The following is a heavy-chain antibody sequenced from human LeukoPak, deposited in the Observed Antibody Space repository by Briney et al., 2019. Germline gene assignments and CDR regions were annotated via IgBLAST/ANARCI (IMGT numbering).Heavy chain of an antibody. D-gene: IGHD3-22*01. CDR2: INHSGST. J-gene: IGHJ3*02. Sequence: SETLSLTCAVYGXSFSGYYWSWIRQPPGKGLEWIGEINHSGSTNYNPSLKSRVTISVDTSKNQFSLKLSSVTAADTAVYYCARVRYYYDSRRAFDIWGQGTMVTVSS. CDR1: GXSFSGYY. V-gene: IGHV4-34*01. CDR3: ARVRYYYDSRRAFDI.